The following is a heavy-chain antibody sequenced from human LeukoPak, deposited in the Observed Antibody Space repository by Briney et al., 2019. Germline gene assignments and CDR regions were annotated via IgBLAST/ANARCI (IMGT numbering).Heavy chain of an antibody. D-gene: IGHD2-15*01. CDR1: GFTFSSYA. CDR3: AKSVGLVVVAATPPDY. J-gene: IGHJ4*02. V-gene: IGHV3-30*18. Sequence: PGGSLRLSCAASGFTFSSYAMSWARQAPGKGLEWVAVISYDGSNKYYADSVKGRFTISRDNSKNTLYLQMNSLRAEDTAVYYCAKSVGLVVVAATPPDYWGQGTLVTVSS. CDR2: ISYDGSNK.